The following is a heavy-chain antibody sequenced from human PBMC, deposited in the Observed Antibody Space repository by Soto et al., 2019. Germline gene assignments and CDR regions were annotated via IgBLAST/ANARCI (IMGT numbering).Heavy chain of an antibody. CDR2: ISGSGGST. Sequence: GGSLRLSCAASGFTFSSYAMSWVRQAPGKGLEWVSAISGSGGSTYYADSVKGRFTISRDNSKNTLYLQMNSLRAEDTAVYYCAKDRTPWSGSYDWFDPWGQGTLVTVSS. D-gene: IGHD3-3*01. CDR1: GFTFSSYA. V-gene: IGHV3-23*01. J-gene: IGHJ5*02. CDR3: AKDRTPWSGSYDWFDP.